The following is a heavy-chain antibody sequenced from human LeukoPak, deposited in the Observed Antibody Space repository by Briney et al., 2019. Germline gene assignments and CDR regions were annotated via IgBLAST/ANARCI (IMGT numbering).Heavy chain of an antibody. V-gene: IGHV4-59*01. J-gene: IGHJ6*03. CDR1: GASFSTNY. CDR3: ARLYQQSKWKYYYYYMDV. D-gene: IGHD1-1*01. Sequence: SETLSLTCSVSGASFSTNYWSWIRQPPGRGLEWIGYVFDSGSTNYNPSLKSRVAISVDTSTKQFSLRLSSVTAADTAVYYCARLYQQSKWKYYYYYMDVWGKGTAVTVSS. CDR2: VFDSGST.